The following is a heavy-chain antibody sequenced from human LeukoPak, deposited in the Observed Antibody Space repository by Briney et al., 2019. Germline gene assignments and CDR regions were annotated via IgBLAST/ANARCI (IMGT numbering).Heavy chain of an antibody. D-gene: IGHD4-23*01. Sequence: GGSLRLSCAASGFIFTNYAVTWVRQAPGRGLEWVSTIIDDGRTYYTDSVNGRFTVSRDNSKDTLYLQMNSLRAEDAAVYYCVRGNDYGGPHYWGQGTLVTVSS. CDR3: VRGNDYGGPHY. V-gene: IGHV3-23*01. J-gene: IGHJ4*02. CDR2: IIDDGRT. CDR1: GFIFTNYA.